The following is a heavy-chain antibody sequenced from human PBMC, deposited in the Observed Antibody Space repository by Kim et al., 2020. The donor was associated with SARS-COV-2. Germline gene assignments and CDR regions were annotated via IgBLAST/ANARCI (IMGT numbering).Heavy chain of an antibody. V-gene: IGHV3-7*01. D-gene: IGHD3-10*01. CDR3: AREGNYFGSGSYTDD. Sequence: VESVKGRFTSSRDNARNSFFLQMNSLRPEDTAVYYCAREGNYFGSGSYTDDWGQGTLVIVTS. J-gene: IGHJ4*02.